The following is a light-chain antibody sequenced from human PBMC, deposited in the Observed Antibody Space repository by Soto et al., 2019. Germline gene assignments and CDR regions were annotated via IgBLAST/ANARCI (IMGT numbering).Light chain of an antibody. CDR2: EAS. CDR3: QQSRNYPWT. CDR1: QSIDFY. V-gene: IGKV1-5*03. J-gene: IGKJ1*01. Sequence: DIQMTQSPSTLSTSLGDRVTITCRASQSIDFYLAWYQQKPGKAPKLLIYEASNLESRVPSRFSGSGYGTEFTLTISSLQPDDFATYYCQQSRNYPWTFGQGTKVDIK.